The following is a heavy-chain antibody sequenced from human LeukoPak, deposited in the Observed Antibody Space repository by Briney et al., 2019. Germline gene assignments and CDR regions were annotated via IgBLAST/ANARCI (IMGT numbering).Heavy chain of an antibody. CDR3: ATHRYSSGWYYRFDYYYGMDV. J-gene: IGHJ6*04. Sequence: GGSLRLSCAASGFTVSSNYMSWVRQAPGKGLEWVSVIYSGGSTYYADSVKGRFTISRDNSKNTLYLQMNSLRAEDTAVYYCATHRYSSGWYYRFDYYYGMDVWGKGTTVTVSS. D-gene: IGHD6-19*01. CDR2: IYSGGST. CDR1: GFTVSSNY. V-gene: IGHV3-53*01.